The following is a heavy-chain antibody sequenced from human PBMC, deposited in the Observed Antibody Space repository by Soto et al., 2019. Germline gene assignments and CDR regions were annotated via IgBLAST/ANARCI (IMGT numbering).Heavy chain of an antibody. CDR3: ASRILYHLRGDFDI. J-gene: IGHJ3*02. CDR2: THHTGST. V-gene: IGHV4-4*02. CDR1: GGSISSSNW. D-gene: IGHD2-15*01. Sequence: PSETLSLTCAVSGGSISSSNWWTWVRQTPGKGLEWIVETHHTGSTNHNPSLKSRVTVSVDKSKSQFSLTLTSVTAADTAVYYCASRILYHLRGDFDIWGQGTMVTVSS.